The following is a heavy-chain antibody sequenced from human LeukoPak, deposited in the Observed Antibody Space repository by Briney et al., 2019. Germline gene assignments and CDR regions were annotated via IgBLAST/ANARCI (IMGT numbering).Heavy chain of an antibody. CDR3: ARGRLRYFDWFYYYYYGMDV. Sequence: GASVKVSCKASGYTFTGYYMHWVRQATGQGLEWMGWMNPNSGNTGYAQKFQGRVTMTRNTSISTAYMELSSLRSEDTAVYYCARGRLRYFDWFYYYYYGMDVWGQGTTVTVSS. CDR2: MNPNSGNT. J-gene: IGHJ6*02. D-gene: IGHD3-9*01. CDR1: GYTFTGYY. V-gene: IGHV1-8*02.